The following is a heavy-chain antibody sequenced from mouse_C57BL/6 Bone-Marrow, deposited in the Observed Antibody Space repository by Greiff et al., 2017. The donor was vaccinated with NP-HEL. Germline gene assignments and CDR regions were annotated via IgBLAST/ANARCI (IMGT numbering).Heavy chain of an antibody. CDR3: ARGAYYSNYVLHWYFDV. Sequence: QVQLQQSGPELVKPGASVKISCKASGYAFSSSWMNWVKQRPGKGLEWIGRIYPGDGDTNYNGKFKGKATLTADKSSSTAYMQLSSLTSEDSAVYFCARGAYYSNYVLHWYFDVWGTGTTVTVSS. D-gene: IGHD2-5*01. CDR1: GYAFSSSW. V-gene: IGHV1-82*01. J-gene: IGHJ1*03. CDR2: IYPGDGDT.